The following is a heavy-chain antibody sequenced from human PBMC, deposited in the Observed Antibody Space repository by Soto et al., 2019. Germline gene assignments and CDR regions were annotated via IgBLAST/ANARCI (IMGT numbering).Heavy chain of an antibody. CDR2: ISYDGGNK. CDR1: GFTFSSYA. D-gene: IGHD4-17*01. Sequence: QVQLVESGGGVVQPGRSLRLSCAASGFTFSSYAMYWVRQAPGKGLEWVAVISYDGGNKHYADSVKGRFTISRDNSKNTVYLQLNSLRAEDTAVYYCANGASDYWGQGTLVTVSS. CDR3: ANGASDY. J-gene: IGHJ4*02. V-gene: IGHV3-30-3*01.